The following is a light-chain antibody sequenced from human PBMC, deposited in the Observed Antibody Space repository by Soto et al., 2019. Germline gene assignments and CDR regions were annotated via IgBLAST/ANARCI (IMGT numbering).Light chain of an antibody. CDR3: QQHNDWPPST. V-gene: IGKV3-15*01. CDR1: QSVRDN. J-gene: IGKJ2*01. CDR2: GAS. Sequence: ETLLTQSPATLSVSPGERVTLSCRASQSVRDNLAWYQQKPGQAPRLLIYGASTRAPGIPDRFSGSGFGTEFSLTISSLQSEVFAVYYCQQHNDWPPSTFGQGTKLDIK.